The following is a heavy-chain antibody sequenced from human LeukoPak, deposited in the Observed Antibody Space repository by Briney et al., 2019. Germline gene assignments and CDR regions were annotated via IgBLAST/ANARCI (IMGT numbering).Heavy chain of an antibody. J-gene: IGHJ2*01. V-gene: IGHV3-66*01. CDR2: IYSGGST. CDR3: ARDSIYYDSSGYSWYFDL. Sequence: PGGSLRLSCAASGFTVSSNYMSWVRQAPGKGLEWVSVIYSGGSTYYADSVKGRFTISRDNSKNTLYLQMNSLRAEDTAVYYCARDSIYYDSSGYSWYFDLWGRGTLVTVSS. D-gene: IGHD3-22*01. CDR1: GFTVSSNY.